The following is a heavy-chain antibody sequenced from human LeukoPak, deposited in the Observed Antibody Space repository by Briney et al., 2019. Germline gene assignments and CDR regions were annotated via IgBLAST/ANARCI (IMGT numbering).Heavy chain of an antibody. D-gene: IGHD2-15*01. CDR3: ARGYCSGGSCYSVRPYYYYMDV. Sequence: ASVKVSCKASGGTFSSYAISWVRQAPGQGLEWMGGIIPIFGTANYAQKFQGRVTITTDESTSTAYMELSSLRSEDTAVYYCARGYCSGGSCYSVRPYYYYMDVWGKGTTVTVSS. J-gene: IGHJ6*03. V-gene: IGHV1-69*05. CDR2: IIPIFGTA. CDR1: GGTFSSYA.